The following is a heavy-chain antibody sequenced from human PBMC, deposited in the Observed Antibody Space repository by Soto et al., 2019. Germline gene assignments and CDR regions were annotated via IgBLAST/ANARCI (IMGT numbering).Heavy chain of an antibody. CDR1: SGSISSSNW. V-gene: IGHV4-4*02. D-gene: IGHD4-17*01. Sequence: PSETLSLTCAVSSGSISSSNWWSWVRQPPGKGLEWIGEIYHSGSTNYNPSLKSRVTISVDKSKNQFSLKLSSVTAADTAVYYCARSFYGDYGYSKHFDYWGQGTLVTVSS. CDR2: IYHSGST. CDR3: ARSFYGDYGYSKHFDY. J-gene: IGHJ4*02.